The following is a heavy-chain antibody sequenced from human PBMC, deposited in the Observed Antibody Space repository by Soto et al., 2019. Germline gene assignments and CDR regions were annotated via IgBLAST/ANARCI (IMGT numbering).Heavy chain of an antibody. V-gene: IGHV1-69*01. CDR2: IIRIFGTT. J-gene: IGHJ4*02. CDR3: VHRRDGYNSAFFDS. D-gene: IGHD5-12*01. Sequence: SVKVSCTASGGTFSSYAFSWVRQALGQGLEWMGGIIRIFGTTTYAQKFQGRVTITADESTSTAYMELSSLRSEDTAVYYCVHRRDGYNSAFFDSWGQGTLVTVSS. CDR1: GGTFSSYA.